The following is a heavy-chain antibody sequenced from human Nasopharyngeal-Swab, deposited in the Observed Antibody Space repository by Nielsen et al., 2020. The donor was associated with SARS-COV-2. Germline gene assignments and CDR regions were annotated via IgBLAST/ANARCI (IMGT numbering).Heavy chain of an antibody. V-gene: IGHV3-7*04. D-gene: IGHD2-15*01. CDR1: GFIVSSTY. Sequence: GGSLRLSCAVSGFIVSSTYMSWVRQAPGKGLEWVANIRQDGGEKSYGDSVKGRFTISRDNAKNSVSLQMNSLRAEDTAVYYCAREGVGGFDVWGQGTMVTVSS. CDR3: AREGVGGFDV. CDR2: IRQDGGEK. J-gene: IGHJ3*01.